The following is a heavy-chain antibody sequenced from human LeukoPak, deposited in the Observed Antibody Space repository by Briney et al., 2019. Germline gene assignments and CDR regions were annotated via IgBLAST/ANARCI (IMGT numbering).Heavy chain of an antibody. J-gene: IGHJ6*03. Sequence: PGGSLRLSCAASGFTFSSYAMSWVRQAPGKGLEWVSAISGSGGSTYYADSVKGRFTISRDNSKNTLYLQMNSLRAEDTAAYYCGGSAAHYYYMDVWGKGTTVTVSS. CDR2: ISGSGGST. CDR3: GGSAAHYYYMDV. V-gene: IGHV3-23*01. D-gene: IGHD2-2*01. CDR1: GFTFSSYA.